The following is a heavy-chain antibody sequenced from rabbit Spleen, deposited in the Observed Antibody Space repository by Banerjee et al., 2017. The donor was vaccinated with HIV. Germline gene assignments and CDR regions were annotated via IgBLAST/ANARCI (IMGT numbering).Heavy chain of an antibody. CDR1: GVSFSFNSY. CDR3: ARDSGSSFSSYGMDL. D-gene: IGHD8-1*01. CDR2: IDIASSGFS. V-gene: IGHV1S45*01. Sequence: QEQLEESGGGLVKPEASLTLTCTASGVSFSFNSYMCWVRQAPGKGLEWIACIDIASSGFSYFASWAKGRFTISKTSSTTVTLQMTSLTDADTATYFCARDSGSSFSSYGMDLWGPGTLVTVS. J-gene: IGHJ6*01.